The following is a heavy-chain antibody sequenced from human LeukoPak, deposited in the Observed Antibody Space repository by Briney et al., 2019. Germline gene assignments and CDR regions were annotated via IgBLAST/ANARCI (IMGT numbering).Heavy chain of an antibody. V-gene: IGHV3-53*01. CDR2: IYSGGDT. D-gene: IGHD3-22*01. Sequence: GGSLRLSCAASGFSFSSYWMSWVRQAPGKGLEWVSVIYSGGDTFYADSVKGRFTISRDNSKNTLYLQMNSLRAEDTAVYYCARGDSSGYYYFYWGQGTLVTVSS. CDR1: GFSFSSYW. J-gene: IGHJ4*02. CDR3: ARGDSSGYYYFY.